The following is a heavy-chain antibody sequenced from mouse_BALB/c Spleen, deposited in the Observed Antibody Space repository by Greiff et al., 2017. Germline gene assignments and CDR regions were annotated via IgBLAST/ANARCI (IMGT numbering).Heavy chain of an antibody. J-gene: IGHJ1*01. V-gene: IGHV14-3*02. CDR3: ARDNYGYLDV. CDR1: GFNIKDTY. Sequence: EVQLQESGAELVKPGASVKLSCTASGFNIKDTYMHWVKQRPEQGLEWIGRIDPANGNTKYDPKFQGKATITADTSSNTAYLQLSSLTSEDTAVYYCARDNYGYLDVWGEGTTVTVSS. CDR2: IDPANGNT.